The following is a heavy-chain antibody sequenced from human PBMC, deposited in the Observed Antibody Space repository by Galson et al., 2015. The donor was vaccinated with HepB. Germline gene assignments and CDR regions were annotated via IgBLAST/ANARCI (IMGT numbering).Heavy chain of an antibody. CDR2: TSYDGGNK. CDR3: ARDLMGAAGTSPVDY. V-gene: IGHV3-30-3*01. CDR1: GFTFSNYA. Sequence: SLRLSCAASGFTFSNYAMHWVRQAPGKGLEWVAVTSYDGGNKYYVDSVKGRLTISRDNSKNTLYLQMNSLRPEDTAVYFCARDLMGAAGTSPVDYWGQGTLVTVSS. D-gene: IGHD6-13*01. J-gene: IGHJ4*02.